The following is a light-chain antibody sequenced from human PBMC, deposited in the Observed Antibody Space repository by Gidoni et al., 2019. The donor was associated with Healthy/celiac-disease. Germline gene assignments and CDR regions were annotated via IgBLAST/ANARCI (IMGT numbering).Light chain of an antibody. CDR3: QQLET. J-gene: IGKJ1*01. V-gene: IGKV1-5*01. CDR2: DAS. Sequence: DIQMTQSPSTLSASVGDRVTITCRASQSISSWLAWYQQKPGKAPKLLIYDASSLESGVPSRFSGSGSGTEFTLTISSLQPDDFATYYCQQLETFGQXTKVEIK. CDR1: QSISSW.